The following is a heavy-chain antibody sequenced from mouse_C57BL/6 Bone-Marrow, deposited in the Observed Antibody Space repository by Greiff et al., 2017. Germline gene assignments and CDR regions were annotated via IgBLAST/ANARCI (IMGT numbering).Heavy chain of an antibody. CDR2: IYPGSGST. Sequence: QVQLKQPGAELVKPGASVKMSCKASGYTFTSYWITWVKQRPGQGLVWIGDIYPGSGSTNYNEKFKSKATLTVDTSSSTAYMQLSSLTSEDSAVYYCARRDYGNYYWYFDVWGTGTTVTVSS. D-gene: IGHD2-1*01. CDR3: ARRDYGNYYWYFDV. CDR1: GYTFTSYW. J-gene: IGHJ1*03. V-gene: IGHV1-55*01.